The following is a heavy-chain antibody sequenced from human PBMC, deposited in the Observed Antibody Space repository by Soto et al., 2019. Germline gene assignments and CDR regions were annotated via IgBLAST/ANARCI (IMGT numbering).Heavy chain of an antibody. CDR2: TYYRSKWYN. CDR3: AREGTEIVVVGYYYYGMDV. V-gene: IGHV6-1*01. D-gene: IGHD3-22*01. Sequence: SQTLSLTCAISGDSVSSNSAAWNWIRQSPSRGLEWLGRTYYRSKWYNDYAVSVKSRITINPDTSKNQFSLQLNSVTPEDTAVYYCAREGTEIVVVGYYYYGMDVWGQGTTVTVSS. CDR1: GDSVSSNSAA. J-gene: IGHJ6*02.